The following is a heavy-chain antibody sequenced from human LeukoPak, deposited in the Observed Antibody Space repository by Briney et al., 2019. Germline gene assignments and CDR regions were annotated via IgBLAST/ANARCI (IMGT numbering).Heavy chain of an antibody. CDR3: ASQPVYYYMDV. CDR1: GFTFSSYE. V-gene: IGHV3-48*03. CDR2: ISSSGSTI. J-gene: IGHJ6*03. Sequence: GGSLRLSCAASGFTFSSYEMNWVRQAPGKGLEWVSYISSSGSTIYYADTVKGRFTISRDNAKNSLYLQMNSLRAEDTAVYYCASQPVYYYMDVWGKGTTVTVSS.